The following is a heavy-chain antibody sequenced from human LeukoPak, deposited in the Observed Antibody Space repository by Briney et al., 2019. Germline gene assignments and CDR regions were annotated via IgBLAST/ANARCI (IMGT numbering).Heavy chain of an antibody. CDR2: ISGSGGST. J-gene: IGHJ3*02. D-gene: IGHD3-9*01. V-gene: IGHV3-23*01. Sequence: GGSLRLSCAASGFTFSSYAMSWVRQAPGKGLEWVSAISGSGGSTYYADSVKGRFTISRDNSKNTLYLQMNSLRAEDTAVYYCAKMSYFDWFTTGKRDAFDIWGQGTMVTVSS. CDR1: GFTFSSYA. CDR3: AKMSYFDWFTTGKRDAFDI.